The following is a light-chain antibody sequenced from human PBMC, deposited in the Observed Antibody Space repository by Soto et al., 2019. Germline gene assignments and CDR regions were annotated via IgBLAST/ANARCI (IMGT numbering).Light chain of an antibody. CDR1: QGIYKF. V-gene: IGKV1-9*01. Sequence: DIQLTQSPSFLSASVGDRVTITCRASQGIYKFLAWYQQKPGKAPKLLIHTASTLQSGVPSRFSGSGSGTEFTLTISSLQPEDFATYYCQHRHSYPITFGQGTRLEIK. CDR3: QHRHSYPIT. CDR2: TAS. J-gene: IGKJ5*01.